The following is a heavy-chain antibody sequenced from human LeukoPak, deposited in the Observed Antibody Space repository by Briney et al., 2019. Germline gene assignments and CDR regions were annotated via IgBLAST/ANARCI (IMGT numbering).Heavy chain of an antibody. V-gene: IGHV1-24*01. CDR2: FDPEDGET. Sequence: ASVKVSCKVSGYTLTELSMHWVRQAPGKGLEWMGGFDPEDGETIYAQKFQGRVTMTEDTSTDTAYMELSSLRSEDTAVYYCATAGVVAVAGTYYYYGMDVLGQGTTVTVSS. CDR3: ATAGVVAVAGTYYYYGMDV. D-gene: IGHD6-19*01. CDR1: GYTLTELS. J-gene: IGHJ6*02.